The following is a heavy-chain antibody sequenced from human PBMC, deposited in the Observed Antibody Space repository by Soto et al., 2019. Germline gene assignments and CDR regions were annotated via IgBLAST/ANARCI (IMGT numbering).Heavy chain of an antibody. CDR1: GFTFSSYA. CDR2: ISGSGGST. Sequence: EVQLLESGGGLVQPGVSLRLSCAASGFTFSSYAMSWVRQAPGKGLEWVSAISGSGGSTYYADSVKGRFTSSRDNSKNTLYLQMNSLRAEDTAVYYCAKGYEITQDWFDPWGQGTLVTVSS. CDR3: AKGYEITQDWFDP. V-gene: IGHV3-23*01. D-gene: IGHD5-12*01. J-gene: IGHJ5*02.